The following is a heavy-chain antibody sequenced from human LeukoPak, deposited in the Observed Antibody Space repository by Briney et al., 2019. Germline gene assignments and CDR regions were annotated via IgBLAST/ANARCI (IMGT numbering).Heavy chain of an antibody. D-gene: IGHD7-27*01. CDR3: ARDMWGTFDY. CDR1: GFTFRDFW. V-gene: IGHV3-74*01. J-gene: IGHJ4*02. CDR2: MSPDGSAT. Sequence: QPGGSLRLSCAASGFTFRDFWMHWVRQAPGKGPVWVSRMSPDGSATYYADSVKGRFTISRDNAENTMYLQMSSLRAEDTAVYYCARDMWGTFDYWGRGALVTVSS.